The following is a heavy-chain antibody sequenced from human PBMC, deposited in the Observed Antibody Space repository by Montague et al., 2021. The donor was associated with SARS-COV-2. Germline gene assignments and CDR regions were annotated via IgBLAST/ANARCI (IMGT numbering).Heavy chain of an antibody. CDR3: ATAPSIAAAGKGDYYHYYGMDV. J-gene: IGHJ6*02. V-gene: IGHV1-24*01. D-gene: IGHD6-13*01. Sequence: SVKVSCKVSGYTLTELSMHWVRQAPGKGLEWMGGFDPEDGETIYAQKFQGRVTMTEDTSTDTAYMELSSLRSEDTAVYYCATAPSIAAAGKGDYYHYYGMDVWGQGTTVTVSS. CDR1: GYTLTELS. CDR2: FDPEDGET.